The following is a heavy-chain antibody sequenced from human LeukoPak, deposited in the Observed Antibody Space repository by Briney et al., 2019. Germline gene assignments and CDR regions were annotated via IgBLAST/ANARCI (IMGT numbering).Heavy chain of an antibody. V-gene: IGHV3-23*01. CDR2: ISDSGGST. D-gene: IGHD5-12*01. CDR1: GFTFNNYA. J-gene: IGHJ6*02. Sequence: PGGSLRLSCTAAGFTFNNYAMSWVRQAPGKGLEWVSHISDSGGSTYYADSVKGRFTISRDNSKNTLYLQMNSLRAEDTAVYYCAKVLGATIDYYYGMDVWGQGTTVTVSS. CDR3: AKVLGATIDYYYGMDV.